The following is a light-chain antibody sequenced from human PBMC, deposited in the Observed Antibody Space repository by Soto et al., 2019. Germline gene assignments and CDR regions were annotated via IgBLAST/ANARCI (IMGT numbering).Light chain of an antibody. CDR2: GAS. V-gene: IGKV3-20*01. Sequence: EVVLTQSPGTLSLSPGERATLSCRASQSVSSTYLAWYQQKPGQAPRLLIYGASSRATGILDRFSGSGSGTDFTLTISRLEPEDFEVYYCPHYDRSRWTFGQGTQVEIK. CDR1: QSVSSTY. CDR3: PHYDRSRWT. J-gene: IGKJ1*01.